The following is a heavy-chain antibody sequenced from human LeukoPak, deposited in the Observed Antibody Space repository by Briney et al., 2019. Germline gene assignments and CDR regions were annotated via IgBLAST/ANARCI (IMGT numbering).Heavy chain of an antibody. D-gene: IGHD3-22*01. CDR1: GYTFTSYG. Sequence: GASVKVSCKASGYTFTSYGISWVRQAPGQGLEWMGWISAYNGNTNYAQKLQGRVTMTTDTSTSTAYMELRSLRSEDTAVYYCARGHYYYDSSGYYDYWGQGTLVTVSS. J-gene: IGHJ4*02. CDR3: ARGHYYYDSSGYYDY. CDR2: ISAYNGNT. V-gene: IGHV1-18*01.